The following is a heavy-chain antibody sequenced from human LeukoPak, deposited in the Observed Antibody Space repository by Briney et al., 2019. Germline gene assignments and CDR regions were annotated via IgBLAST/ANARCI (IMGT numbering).Heavy chain of an antibody. CDR2: ISGSGGST. J-gene: IGHJ4*02. D-gene: IGHD2-2*01. CDR1: GFTFSSYA. CDR3: AKDRGPYQLLRGPTGY. Sequence: GGSLRLSCAASGFTFSSYAMSWVRQAPGKGLEWVSAISGSGGSTYYADSVKGRFTISRDNSKNTLYLQMNSRRAEDTAVYYCAKDRGPYQLLRGPTGYWGQGTLVTVSS. V-gene: IGHV3-23*01.